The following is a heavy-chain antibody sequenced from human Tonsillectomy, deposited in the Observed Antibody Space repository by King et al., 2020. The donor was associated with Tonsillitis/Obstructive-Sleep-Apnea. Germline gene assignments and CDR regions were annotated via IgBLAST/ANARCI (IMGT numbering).Heavy chain of an antibody. D-gene: IGHD6-25*01. Sequence: VPLPPSCPGLVQPSPTLSLTCAISGDRVSSTSVAWNWIRQSPSRGLEWLGRTYYRSKWYNDYAGSVRSRITINPDTSKNQFSLRLNSVTPDDTAVDACGRVEGKEQRGPDDVDGRDGWGKGTAGT. CDR3: GRVEGKEQRGPDDVDGRDG. CDR2: TYYRSKWYN. CDR1: GDRVSSTSVA. V-gene: IGHV6-1*01. J-gene: IGHJ6*04.